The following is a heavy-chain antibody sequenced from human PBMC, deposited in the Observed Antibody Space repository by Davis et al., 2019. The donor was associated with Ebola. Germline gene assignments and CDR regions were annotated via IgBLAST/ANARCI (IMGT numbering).Heavy chain of an antibody. D-gene: IGHD4-17*01. CDR2: IYYSGST. J-gene: IGHJ6*02. CDR3: ARHMTTVTTWGSGYYYYGMDV. Sequence: MPSETLSLTCTVSGGSISSYYWSWIRQPPGKGLEWIGYIYYSGSTNYNPSLKSRVTISVDTSKNQFSLKLSSVTAADTAVYYCARHMTTVTTWGSGYYYYGMDVWGQGTTVTVTS. CDR1: GGSISSYY. V-gene: IGHV4-59*08.